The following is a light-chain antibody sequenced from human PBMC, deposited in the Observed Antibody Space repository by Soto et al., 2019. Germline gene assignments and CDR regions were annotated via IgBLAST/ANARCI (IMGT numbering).Light chain of an antibody. CDR2: EGS. CDR3: CSYAGSSSYV. J-gene: IGLJ1*01. CDR1: SRDVGSYNL. V-gene: IGLV2-23*01. Sequence: QSALTQPASVSGSPGQSITISCTGTSRDVGSYNLVSWYQQHPGKAPKRMIYEGSNRPSGVSNRFSGSKSGNTASLTISGLQAEDEADYYCCSYAGSSSYVFGTGTKLTVL.